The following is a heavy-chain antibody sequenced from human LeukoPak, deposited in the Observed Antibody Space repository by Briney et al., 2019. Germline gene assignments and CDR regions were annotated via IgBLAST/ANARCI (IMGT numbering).Heavy chain of an antibody. Sequence: GRSLRLSCEASGFTFEDFAMHWVRQAPGKGPEWVSGISWDSRNVEYADSVKGRLTISRDNAKSSLFLQMDSLRPEDTAVYFCTKDIGSGRHPDVYYGMTGSREGTAVTVSS. V-gene: IGHV3-9*01. D-gene: IGHD3-10*01. CDR3: TKDIGSGRHPDVYYGMTG. J-gene: IGHJ6*01. CDR1: GFTFEDFA. CDR2: ISWDSRNV.